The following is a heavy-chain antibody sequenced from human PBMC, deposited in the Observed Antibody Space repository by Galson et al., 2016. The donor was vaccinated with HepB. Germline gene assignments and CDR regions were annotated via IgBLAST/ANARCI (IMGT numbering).Heavy chain of an antibody. CDR2: CHYSGNT. CDR3: AKDNSGSYIDY. D-gene: IGHD1-26*01. J-gene: IGHJ4*02. V-gene: IGHV4-61*01. Sequence: TLSLTCSISGVSVSNDRLYWSWIRQPPGKGLEWIGFCHYSGNTNYNASLKSRVTISFDTSKNQFSLKLRSVTAADTAVYYCAKDNSGSYIDYWGQGILVTVSS. CDR1: GVSVSNDRLY.